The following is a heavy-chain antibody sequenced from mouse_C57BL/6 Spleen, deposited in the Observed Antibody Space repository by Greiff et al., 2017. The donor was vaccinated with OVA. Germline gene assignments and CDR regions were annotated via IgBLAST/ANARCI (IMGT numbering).Heavy chain of an antibody. CDR3: ASLITTVVVPFAY. CDR2: ISSGGSYT. CDR1: GFTFSSYG. Sequence: EVMLVESGGDLVKPGGSLKLSCAASGFTFSSYGMSWVRQTPDKRLEWVATISSGGSYTYYPDSVKGRFTISRDNAKNTLYLQMSSLKSEDTAMYYCASLITTVVVPFAYWGQGTLVTVSA. J-gene: IGHJ3*01. D-gene: IGHD1-1*01. V-gene: IGHV5-6*02.